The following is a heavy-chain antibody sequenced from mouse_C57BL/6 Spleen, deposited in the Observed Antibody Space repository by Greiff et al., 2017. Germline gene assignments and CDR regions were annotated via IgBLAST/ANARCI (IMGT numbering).Heavy chain of an antibody. J-gene: IGHJ2*01. Sequence: QVQLQQSGAELVRPGASVTLSCKASGYTFTDYEMHWVKQTPVHGLEWIGAIDPETGGTAYNQKVKGKAILTADKSSSTAYMELRSLTSEDSAVYYCTRRDGNYDYWGQGTTLTVSS. CDR2: IDPETGGT. V-gene: IGHV1-15*01. CDR1: GYTFTDYE. D-gene: IGHD2-1*01. CDR3: TRRDGNYDY.